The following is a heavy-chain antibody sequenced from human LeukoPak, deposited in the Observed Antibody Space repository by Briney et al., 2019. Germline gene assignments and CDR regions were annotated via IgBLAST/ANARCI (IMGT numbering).Heavy chain of an antibody. Sequence: GESLKISCKGSGYSFTSYWIGWVRQMPGKGLEWMGIIYPGDPDTRYSPSFQGQVTISADKSISTAYLQWSSLKASDTAMYYCARHLGYCSSTSCHIGVYWGQGTLVTVSS. V-gene: IGHV5-51*01. CDR3: ARHLGYCSSTSCHIGVY. CDR1: GYSFTSYW. CDR2: IYPGDPDT. J-gene: IGHJ4*02. D-gene: IGHD2-2*02.